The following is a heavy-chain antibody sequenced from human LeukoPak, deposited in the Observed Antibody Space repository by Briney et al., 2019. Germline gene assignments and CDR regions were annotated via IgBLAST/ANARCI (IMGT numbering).Heavy chain of an antibody. V-gene: IGHV4-59*01. CDR2: FYYSGSD. Sequence: PSETLSLTCTVSGASITNYYWNWLRQPPGKGLEWIGYFYYSGSDNYNPSLKSRITISVDTSKNQFSLKLSSVTAADTAVYYCVRGYCSGATCYLFDYWGQGTLVTVSS. J-gene: IGHJ4*02. D-gene: IGHD2-15*01. CDR3: VRGYCSGATCYLFDY. CDR1: GASITNYY.